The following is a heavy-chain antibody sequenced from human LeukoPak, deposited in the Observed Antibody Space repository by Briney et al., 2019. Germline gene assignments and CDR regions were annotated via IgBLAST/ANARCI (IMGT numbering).Heavy chain of an antibody. CDR2: ISASGTLT. Sequence: GGSLRLSCTVSGFTVSSNSMSWVRQAPGKGLEWISYISASGTLTHYADSAEGRFTISRDNTKNSLYLRMNSLRGEDTAVYYCARDGTPIYSNGWVYMDVWGKGTTVTISS. CDR1: GFTVSSNS. CDR3: ARDGTPIYSNGWVYMDV. J-gene: IGHJ6*04. V-gene: IGHV3-11*06. D-gene: IGHD6-19*01.